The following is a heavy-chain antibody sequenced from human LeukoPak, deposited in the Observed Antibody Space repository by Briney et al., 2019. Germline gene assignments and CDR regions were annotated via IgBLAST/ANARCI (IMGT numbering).Heavy chain of an antibody. D-gene: IGHD6-13*01. CDR1: GGSFSGYY. J-gene: IGHJ6*02. CDR2: INHSGST. CDR3: ARETTSSWYDLYYYYGMDA. Sequence: PSETLSLTCAVYGGSFSGYYWSWIHQPPGKGLEWIGEINHSGSTNYNPSLKSRVTISVDTSKNQFSLKLSSVTAADTAVYYCARETTSSWYDLYYYYGMDAWGQGTTVTVSS. V-gene: IGHV4-34*01.